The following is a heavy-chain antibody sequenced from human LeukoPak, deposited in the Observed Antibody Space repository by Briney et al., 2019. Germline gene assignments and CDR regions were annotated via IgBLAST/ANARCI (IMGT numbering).Heavy chain of an antibody. J-gene: IGHJ3*01. CDR2: TTPIFGSA. Sequence: SVKVSCKASGGTFSSHAVSWARQAPGQGLEWMGGTTPIFGSAEYAQKLQGRVTITTDESTSTAYMVLSSLRSEDTAVHYCARAPFHFDSSGFSMDAFDVWGQGTMVTVSS. D-gene: IGHD3-22*01. V-gene: IGHV1-69*05. CDR3: ARAPFHFDSSGFSMDAFDV. CDR1: GGTFSSHA.